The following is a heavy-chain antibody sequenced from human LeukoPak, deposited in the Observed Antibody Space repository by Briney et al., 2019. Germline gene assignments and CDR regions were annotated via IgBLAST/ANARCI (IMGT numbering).Heavy chain of an antibody. CDR3: AESRGAAAAYLFGP. J-gene: IGHJ5*01. D-gene: IGHD3-10*01. Sequence: ASVKVSCKASGYTFTGYYMHWVRQAPGQGLEWMGRINPNSGGTNYAQQFQGRVTMTRDTSISTAYMELSRLRSDDTAVYYCAESRGAAAAYLFGPWGQGTLVNRL. V-gene: IGHV1-2*06. CDR2: INPNSGGT. CDR1: GYTFTGYY.